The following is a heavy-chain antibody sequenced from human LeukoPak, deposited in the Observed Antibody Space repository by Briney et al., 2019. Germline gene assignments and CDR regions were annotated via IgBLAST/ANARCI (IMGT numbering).Heavy chain of an antibody. J-gene: IGHJ5*02. D-gene: IGHD3-3*01. V-gene: IGHV4-30-2*01. Sequence: SQTLSLTCAVSGGSNSSGGYSWSWIRQPPGKGLEWIVYVYHSGSTYYNPSLKSRVTISVDRSKNQFSLKLSSVTAADTAVYYCARAAITIFGVAQNWFDPWGQGTLVTVSS. CDR1: GGSNSSGGYS. CDR3: ARAAITIFGVAQNWFDP. CDR2: VYHSGST.